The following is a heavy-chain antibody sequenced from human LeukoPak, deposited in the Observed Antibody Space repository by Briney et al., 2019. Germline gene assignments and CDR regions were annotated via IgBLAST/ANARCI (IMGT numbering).Heavy chain of an antibody. CDR3: ATGHQMNDQ. CDR2: IYYSGST. Sequence: SETLSLTCIVSGGSISSYYWSWIRQPPGKGLEWIGNIYYSGSTNYNPSLKSRVTISVDTSKKQFSLKLTSVTAADTAVYYCATGHQMNDQWGQGTLVTVSS. V-gene: IGHV4-59*01. J-gene: IGHJ5*02. CDR1: GGSISSYY.